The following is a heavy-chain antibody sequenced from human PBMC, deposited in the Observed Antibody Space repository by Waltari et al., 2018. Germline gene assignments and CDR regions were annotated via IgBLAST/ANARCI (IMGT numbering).Heavy chain of an antibody. J-gene: IGHJ4*02. D-gene: IGHD2-8*01. CDR2: MYFGGSF. CDR1: VDSLTILNYY. V-gene: IGHV4-39*07. CDR3: ARGGGDRSLSFHY. Sequence: QLQLQESGPGLVTPSETLCLACTVSVDSLTILNYYWEWIRQPPGRGLEWIGYMYFGGSFDYNTSLKSRITISVDTSKNQFSLKLSAVTAADTAVYYCARGGGDRSLSFHYWGPGTMVTVSS.